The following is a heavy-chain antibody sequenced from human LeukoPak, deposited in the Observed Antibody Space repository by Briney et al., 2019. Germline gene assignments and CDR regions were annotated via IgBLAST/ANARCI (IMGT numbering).Heavy chain of an antibody. V-gene: IGHV3-7*01. CDR2: IKQDGSEK. CDR1: GFTFSSYW. CDR3: ARDCSSTSCYRGGFDP. Sequence: GGSLRLSCAASGFTFSSYWMSWVRQAPGKGLEWVANIKQDGSEKYHVDSVKGRFTISRDNAKNSLYLQMNSLRAEDTAVYYCARDCSSTSCYRGGFDPWGQGTLVTVSS. J-gene: IGHJ5*02. D-gene: IGHD2-2*01.